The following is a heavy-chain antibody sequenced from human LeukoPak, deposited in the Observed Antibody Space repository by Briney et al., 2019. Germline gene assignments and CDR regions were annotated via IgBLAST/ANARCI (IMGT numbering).Heavy chain of an antibody. CDR3: AREWRVTTLTTPPFFDY. D-gene: IGHD4-11*01. CDR2: IYHSGST. CDR1: GGSINNNNYY. Sequence: PSETLSLTCTVSGGSINNNNYYWGWIRQPPGKGLEWIGSIYHSGSTYYNPSLKSRVTISVDTSKNQFSLKLSSVTAADTAVYYCAREWRVTTLTTPPFFDYWGQGTLVTVSS. J-gene: IGHJ4*02. V-gene: IGHV4-39*07.